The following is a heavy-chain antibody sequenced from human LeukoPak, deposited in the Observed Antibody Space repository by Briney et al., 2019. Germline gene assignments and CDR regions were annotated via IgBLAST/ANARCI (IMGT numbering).Heavy chain of an antibody. Sequence: ASVKVSCKASGYTFTSHYIHWVRQAPGQGLEWMGIINPSGGSTNYAQKFQGRVTMTRDTSTSTVYMELSSLRSEDTAVYYCARDSESVIGDYWGQGTLVTVSS. CDR2: INPSGGST. CDR1: GYTFTSHY. D-gene: IGHD2-21*01. J-gene: IGHJ4*02. V-gene: IGHV1-46*01. CDR3: ARDSESVIGDY.